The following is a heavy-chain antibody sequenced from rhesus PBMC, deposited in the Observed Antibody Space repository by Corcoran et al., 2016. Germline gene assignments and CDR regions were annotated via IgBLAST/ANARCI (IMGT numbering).Heavy chain of an antibody. CDR2: INGNSGSP. CDR3: ARHSPGNSLDV. CDR1: GASISSYW. V-gene: IGHV4-80*01. Sequence: QVQLQESGPGLVKPSETLSLTCTVSGASISSYWWSWIRQPPGKGLEWIGEINGNSGSPYYNSALKSRVTISKDASKNQFSLKLNSVTAADTAVYSCARHSPGNSLDVWGRGVLVTVSS. J-gene: IGHJ5-2*02.